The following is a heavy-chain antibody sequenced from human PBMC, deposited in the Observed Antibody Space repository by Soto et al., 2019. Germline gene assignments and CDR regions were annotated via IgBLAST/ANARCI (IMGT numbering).Heavy chain of an antibody. Sequence: GASVKVSCKASGGTFSSYAISWVRQAPGQGLEWMGGIIPIFGTADYAQKFQGRVTITADESTSTAYMELSSLRSEDTAVYYCASGGVATIHPWSPFDYWGQGTLVTVSS. V-gene: IGHV1-69*13. D-gene: IGHD5-12*01. CDR2: IIPIFGTA. CDR3: ASGGVATIHPWSPFDY. J-gene: IGHJ4*02. CDR1: GGTFSSYA.